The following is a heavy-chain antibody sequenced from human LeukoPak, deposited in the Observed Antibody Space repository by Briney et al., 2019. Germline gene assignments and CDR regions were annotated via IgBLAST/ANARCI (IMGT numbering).Heavy chain of an antibody. Sequence: GESLKISCRGSGYSFPTSWIGWVRQMPGKGLEWMGIICPGDSDTRYSPSFQGQVTISADKSISTAYLQWSSLKASDTAMYYCARPGGIDYWGQGTLVTVSS. CDR1: GYSFPTSW. CDR3: ARPGGIDY. CDR2: ICPGDSDT. D-gene: IGHD3-16*01. V-gene: IGHV5-51*01. J-gene: IGHJ4*02.